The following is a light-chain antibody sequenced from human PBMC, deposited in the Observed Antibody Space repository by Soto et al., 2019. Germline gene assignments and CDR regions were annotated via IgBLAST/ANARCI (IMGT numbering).Light chain of an antibody. CDR2: GAS. Sequence: EIVLTQSPGTLSLSPGERATLSCRASQSVSSTYLAWYQQKPGQAPRLLIYGASSRATGIPDRFIGSGSGTDLTLTIIRLETEDFAVYYCQQYGSRTYTFGQGTKQEIK. CDR1: QSVSSTY. CDR3: QQYGSRTYT. J-gene: IGKJ2*01. V-gene: IGKV3-20*01.